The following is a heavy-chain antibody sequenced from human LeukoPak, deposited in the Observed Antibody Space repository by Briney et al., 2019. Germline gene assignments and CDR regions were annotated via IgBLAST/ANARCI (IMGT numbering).Heavy chain of an antibody. J-gene: IGHJ4*02. CDR1: GGTFSSYA. D-gene: IGHD1-26*01. CDR3: ARDLGATTSIDY. V-gene: IGHV1-69*04. CDR2: IIPILGIA. Sequence: GASVKVSCKASGGTFSSYAISWVRQAPGQGLEWMGRIIPILGIANYAQKFQGRVTITADKSTSTAYMELSSLRSEDTAVYYCARDLGATTSIDYWGQGTLVTVSS.